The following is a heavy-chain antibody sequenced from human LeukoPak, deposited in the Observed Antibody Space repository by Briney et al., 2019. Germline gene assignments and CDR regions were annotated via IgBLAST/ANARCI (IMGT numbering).Heavy chain of an antibody. V-gene: IGHV3-48*04. CDR1: GFTSIGYT. CDR2: ISSSSSTI. CDR3: ARDLARAITLDY. D-gene: IGHD3-10*01. J-gene: IGHJ4*02. Sequence: GGPLSFSGAPPGFTSIGYTMNWVPQPPGKGWEGVSYISSSSSTIYYADSVKGRFTISRDNAKNSLYLQMNSLRAEDTAVYYCARDLARAITLDYWGQGTLVTVSS.